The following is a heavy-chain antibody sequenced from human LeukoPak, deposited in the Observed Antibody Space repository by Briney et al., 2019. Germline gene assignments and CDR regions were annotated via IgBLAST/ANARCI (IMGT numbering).Heavy chain of an antibody. V-gene: IGHV3-9*01. Sequence: GGSLRLSCAASGFTFDDYAMHWVRQAPGKGLEWVSGISWNSGSIGYADSVKGRFTISRDNAKNSLYLQMNSLRAEDTALYYCAKVPGYSSSSGWYFDLWGRGTLVTVSS. CDR3: AKVPGYSSSSGWYFDL. CDR2: ISWNSGSI. J-gene: IGHJ2*01. D-gene: IGHD6-13*01. CDR1: GFTFDDYA.